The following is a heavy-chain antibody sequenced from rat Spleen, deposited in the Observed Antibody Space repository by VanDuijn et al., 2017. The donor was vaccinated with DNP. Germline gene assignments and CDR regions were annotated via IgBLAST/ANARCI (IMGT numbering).Heavy chain of an antibody. J-gene: IGHJ2*01. CDR2: INNAGST. CDR3: TRSDGYNYFDY. V-gene: IGHV3-3*01. CDR1: GHSITSSYR. Sequence: EVQLQESGPGLVKPSQSLSLTCSVTGHSITSSYRWNWIRKFPGNKLEWLGYINNAGSTNYNPSLKSRISITRDTSKNQFFLQLNSVTTEDTATYFCTRSDGYNYFDYWGQGVMVTVSS. D-gene: IGHD1-9*01.